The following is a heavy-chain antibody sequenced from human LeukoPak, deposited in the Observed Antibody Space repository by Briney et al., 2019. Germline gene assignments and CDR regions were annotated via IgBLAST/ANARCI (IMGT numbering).Heavy chain of an antibody. CDR2: IKQDGSEK. J-gene: IGHJ3*02. D-gene: IGHD2-15*01. V-gene: IGHV3-7*01. CDR3: EVACSAGSCYGSGAFDI. CDR1: GFTFSSYW. Sequence: GGSLRLSCAASGFTFSSYWMSWVRQAPGKGLEWVADIKQDGSEKYYVDSVKGRFTISRDNAKNSLYLQMNSLRAEDTAVYYCEVACSAGSCYGSGAFDIWGQGTMVTVSS.